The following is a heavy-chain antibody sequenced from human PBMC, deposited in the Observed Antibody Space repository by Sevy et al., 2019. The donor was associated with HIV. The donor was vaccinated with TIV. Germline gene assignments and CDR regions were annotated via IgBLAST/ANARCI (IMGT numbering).Heavy chain of an antibody. CDR1: GLTLTTTG. J-gene: IGHJ4*02. CDR3: AGGDTTMITDLDY. Sequence: GGSLRLSCAASGLTLTTTGMSWVRQAPGKGLEWVAGVTSDGTTYYADFVRDRFTVSRDNSKNTLYLQLNSLRADDTAVFYCAGGDTTMITDLDYWGQGTLATVSS. D-gene: IGHD3-16*01. CDR2: VTSDGTT. V-gene: IGHV3-23*01.